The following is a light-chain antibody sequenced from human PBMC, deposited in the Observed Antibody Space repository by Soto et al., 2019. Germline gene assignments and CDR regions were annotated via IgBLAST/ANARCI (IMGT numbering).Light chain of an antibody. Sequence: QSVLTQSPSASGSPGQSVAISCTGTSSDVGGYNYVSWYQQHPGKAPKLMIYEVNKRPSGAADSFSGSKSGNTASLSFSGLQAEDEADYYCSLYAGSSNVFGTGTKVTVL. CDR3: SLYAGSSNV. J-gene: IGLJ1*01. CDR2: EVN. CDR1: SSDVGGYNY. V-gene: IGLV2-8*01.